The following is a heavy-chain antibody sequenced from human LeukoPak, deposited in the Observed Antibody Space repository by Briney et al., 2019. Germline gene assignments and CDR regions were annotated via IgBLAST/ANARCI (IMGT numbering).Heavy chain of an antibody. Sequence: SVKVSCKASGYTFTSYDINWVRQAPGQGLEWMGGIIPIFGTANYAQKFQGRVTITTDESTSTAYMELSSLRSEDTAVYYCARAGDCSSTSCYIVGFDPWGQGTLVTVSS. V-gene: IGHV1-69*05. J-gene: IGHJ5*02. CDR3: ARAGDCSSTSCYIVGFDP. CDR1: GYTFTSYD. CDR2: IIPIFGTA. D-gene: IGHD2-2*02.